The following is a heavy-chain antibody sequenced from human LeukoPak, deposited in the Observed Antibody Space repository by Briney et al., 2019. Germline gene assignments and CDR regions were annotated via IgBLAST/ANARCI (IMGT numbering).Heavy chain of an antibody. Sequence: SQTLSLTCSVFGGSISSGDYYWSWIRQHPGKGLAWIGYIYYTGSTYYNPSLKSRLTISVDTSKNQFSLKLSSVTAADTAIYYCGTRNSRDDYNYWGQGTLVTVSS. J-gene: IGHJ4*02. CDR3: GTRNSRDDYNY. V-gene: IGHV4-31*03. D-gene: IGHD5-24*01. CDR1: GGSISSGDYY. CDR2: IYYTGST.